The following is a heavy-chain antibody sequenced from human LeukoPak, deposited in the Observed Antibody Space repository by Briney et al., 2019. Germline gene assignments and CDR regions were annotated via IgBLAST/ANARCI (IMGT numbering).Heavy chain of an antibody. V-gene: IGHV3-7*01. CDR3: ARGRWGIAADDAFDI. J-gene: IGHJ3*02. CDR1: GFTFSSYW. CDR2: IKQDGSEK. D-gene: IGHD6-13*01. Sequence: GGSLRLSCAASGFTFSSYWMSWVRQAPGKGLEWVANIKQDGSEKYYVDSVKGRFTISRDNAKNSLYLQMNSLRAEDTAVYYCARGRWGIAADDAFDIWGQGTMVTVSS.